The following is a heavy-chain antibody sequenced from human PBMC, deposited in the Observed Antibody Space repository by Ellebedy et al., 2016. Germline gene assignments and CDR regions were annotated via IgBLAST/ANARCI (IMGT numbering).Heavy chain of an antibody. D-gene: IGHD3-22*01. Sequence: GGSLRLSCKGSGYSFTSYWISWVRQMPGKGLEWMGRIDPSDSYTNYSPSFQGHVTISADKSISTAYLQWSSLKASDTAMYYCARDGRGYSSGYYYPIDYWGQGTLVTVSS. J-gene: IGHJ4*02. V-gene: IGHV5-10-1*01. CDR1: GYSFTSYW. CDR3: ARDGRGYSSGYYYPIDY. CDR2: IDPSDSYT.